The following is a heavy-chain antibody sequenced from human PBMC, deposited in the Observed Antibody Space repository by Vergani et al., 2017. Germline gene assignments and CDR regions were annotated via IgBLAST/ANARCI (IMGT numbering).Heavy chain of an antibody. Sequence: EVQLVESGGGLVQPGRSLRLSCAASGFTFDDYAMHWVRQAPGKGLEWVSGISWNSGSIGYADSVKGRFTISRDNAKNSLYLQMNSLRAEDTAVYYCARSGTGITIFVGPSYYYYMDVWGKGTTVTVSS. V-gene: IGHV3-9*01. CDR2: ISWNSGSI. CDR3: ARSGTGITIFVGPSYYYYMDV. J-gene: IGHJ6*03. CDR1: GFTFDDYA. D-gene: IGHD3-3*01.